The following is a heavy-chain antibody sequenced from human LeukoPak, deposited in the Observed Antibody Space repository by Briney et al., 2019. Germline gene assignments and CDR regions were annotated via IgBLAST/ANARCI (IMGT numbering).Heavy chain of an antibody. CDR2: ISSSGSTI. CDR3: ARVGSSSWYYCYYMDV. J-gene: IGHJ6*03. CDR1: GFTFSSYE. V-gene: IGHV3-48*03. Sequence: GGSLRLSCAASGFTFSSYEMNWVRQAPGKGLEWVSYISSSGSTIYYADSVKGRFTISRDNAKNSLYLQMNSLRAEDTAVYYCARVGSSSWYYCYYMDVWGKGTTVTVSS. D-gene: IGHD6-13*01.